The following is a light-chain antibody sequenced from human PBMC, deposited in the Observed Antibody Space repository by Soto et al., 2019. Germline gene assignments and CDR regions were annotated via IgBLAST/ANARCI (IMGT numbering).Light chain of an antibody. CDR2: GVN. J-gene: IGKJ1*01. CDR3: PQYDDWPQT. Sequence: TQSRGTLYEYTRERATLSCRASQSVSILLAWYQQQPGQAPRLLLHGVNTRATGIPARFSGSGSGTEFTLTISSLQSEDFAVYYCPQYDDWPQTFGQGTKVDIK. CDR1: QSVSIL. V-gene: IGKV3-15*01.